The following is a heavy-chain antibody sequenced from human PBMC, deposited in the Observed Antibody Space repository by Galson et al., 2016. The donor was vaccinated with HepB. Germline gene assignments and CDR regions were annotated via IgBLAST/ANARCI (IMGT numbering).Heavy chain of an antibody. CDR1: GGSISSYY. J-gene: IGHJ5*02. Sequence: ETLSLTCSVSGGSISSYYWSRIRPAAGKGLAWIGRSHISGTTHYHPSLQSRVTMSVDTSKKQISLRVRSVTAADTAVYYCARDDHACNRHEGWFDPWGQGILVTVSS. V-gene: IGHV4-4*07. CDR2: SHISGTT. CDR3: ARDDHACNRHEGWFDP. D-gene: IGHD1-14*01.